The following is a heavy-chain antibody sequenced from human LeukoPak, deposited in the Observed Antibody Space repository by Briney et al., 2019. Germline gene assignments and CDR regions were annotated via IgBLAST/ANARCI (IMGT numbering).Heavy chain of an antibody. CDR1: GFTFSSYG. J-gene: IGHJ6*02. V-gene: IGHV3-30*18. Sequence: GGSLRLSCAASGFTFSSYGMHWVRQAPGKGLEWVAVMSYDGSNKYYADSVKGRFTISRDNSKNTLYLQMNSLRAEDTAVYYCAKGRSGYYRLHYYYYGMDVWGQGTTVTVSS. CDR3: AKGRSGYYRLHYYYYGMDV. CDR2: MSYDGSNK. D-gene: IGHD3-22*01.